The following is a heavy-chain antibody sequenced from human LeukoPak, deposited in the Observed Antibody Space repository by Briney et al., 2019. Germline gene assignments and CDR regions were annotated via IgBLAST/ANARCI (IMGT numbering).Heavy chain of an antibody. D-gene: IGHD2-8*01. CDR3: TCYRYCTNGVCYAGGYYYYCRDV. J-gene: IGHJ6*02. Sequence: GTLRLSCAASGFTFSNAWLSWLPQAPGKGLEWVGRLKSKTDDETPDYAGPVKGSITISSSDSKNTLNLQMNSLKTEDTAVYYCTCYRYCTNGVCYAGGYYYYCRDVWGEET. V-gene: IGHV3-15*01. CDR1: GFTFSNAW. CDR2: LKSKTDDETP.